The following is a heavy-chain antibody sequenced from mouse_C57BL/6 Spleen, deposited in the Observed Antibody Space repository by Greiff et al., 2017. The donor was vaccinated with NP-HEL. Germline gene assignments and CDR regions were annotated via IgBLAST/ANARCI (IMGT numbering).Heavy chain of an antibody. V-gene: IGHV1-64*01. CDR3: ARKGGDYEEFAY. CDR1: GYTFTSYW. Sequence: QVQLQQPGAELVKPGASVKLSCKASGYTFTSYWMHWVKQRPGQGLEWIGMIHPNSGRTNYNEKFKSKATLTVDKSSSTAYMQLSSLTSEDSAVYYCARKGGDYEEFAYWGQGTLVTVSA. CDR2: IHPNSGRT. D-gene: IGHD2-4*01. J-gene: IGHJ3*01.